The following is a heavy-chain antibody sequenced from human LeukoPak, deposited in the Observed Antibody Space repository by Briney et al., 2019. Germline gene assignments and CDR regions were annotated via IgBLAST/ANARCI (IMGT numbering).Heavy chain of an antibody. CDR3: ARGSIAAAGTDAFDI. V-gene: IGHV3-7*01. CDR2: IKQDGSEK. J-gene: IGHJ3*02. CDR1: GFTFSSYW. Sequence: PGGSLRLSCAASGFTFSSYWVSWVRQAPGKGLEWVANIKQDGSEKYYVDSVKGRFTISRDNAKNSLYLQMNSLRAEDTAVYYCARGSIAAAGTDAFDIWGQGTMVTVSS. D-gene: IGHD6-13*01.